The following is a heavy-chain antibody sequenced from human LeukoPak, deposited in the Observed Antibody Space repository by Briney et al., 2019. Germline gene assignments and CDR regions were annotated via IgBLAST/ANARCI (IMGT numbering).Heavy chain of an antibody. Sequence: PSETLSLTCTVYGASITSYYWSWIRQPAGKGLEWIGRTYASGSFDYSPSLRGRVTISVDKSRNQLSLRLRSVTAADTAVYYCTRGAYYYDDWGQGTLVTVSS. CDR2: TYASGSF. V-gene: IGHV4-4*07. CDR3: TRGAYYYDD. CDR1: GASITSYY. J-gene: IGHJ4*02. D-gene: IGHD3-10*01.